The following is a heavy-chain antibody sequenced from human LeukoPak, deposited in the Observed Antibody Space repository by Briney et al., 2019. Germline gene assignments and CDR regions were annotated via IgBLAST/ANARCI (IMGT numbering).Heavy chain of an antibody. V-gene: IGHV3-23*01. J-gene: IGHJ6*02. CDR1: GFTFSSYA. CDR2: ISGSGGST. CDR3: ANDYSNYYSYAMDV. D-gene: IGHD4-11*01. Sequence: GGSLRLSCAASGFTFSSYAMSWVRQAPGKGLEWVSAISGSGGSTYYADSVKGRFTIPRDNSRNTLYLQMNSLRAEDTAVYYCANDYSNYYSYAMDVWGQGTTVTVSS.